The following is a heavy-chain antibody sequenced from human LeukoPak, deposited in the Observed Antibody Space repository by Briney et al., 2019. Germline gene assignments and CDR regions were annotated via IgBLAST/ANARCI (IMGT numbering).Heavy chain of an antibody. CDR2: IYPGDSDT. Sequence: GESLKISCKGSGYSFAGYWIGWVRQMPGKGLELMGIIYPGDSDTRYSPSFQGQVTISADKSINTAYLQWSSLKASDTAMYYCARRMVRGVIDYWGQGTLVTVSS. V-gene: IGHV5-51*01. D-gene: IGHD3-10*01. J-gene: IGHJ4*02. CDR1: GYSFAGYW. CDR3: ARRMVRGVIDY.